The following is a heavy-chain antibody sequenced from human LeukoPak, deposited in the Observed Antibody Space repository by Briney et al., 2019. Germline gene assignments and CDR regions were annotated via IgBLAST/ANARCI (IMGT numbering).Heavy chain of an antibody. CDR3: ARQPFTYYDILTGYYSDWFDP. Sequence: SQTLSLTCAISGDSVSSNSAAWNWIRQSPSRGLEWLGRTYYRSKWYNDYAVSVKSRITINPDTSKNQFSLQLNSVIPEDTAVYYCARQPFTYYDILTGYYSDWFDPWGQGTLVTVSS. CDR1: GDSVSSNSAA. D-gene: IGHD3-9*01. J-gene: IGHJ5*02. V-gene: IGHV6-1*01. CDR2: TYYRSKWYN.